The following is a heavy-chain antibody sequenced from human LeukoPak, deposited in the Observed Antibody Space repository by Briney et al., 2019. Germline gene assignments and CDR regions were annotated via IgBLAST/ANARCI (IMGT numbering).Heavy chain of an antibody. CDR1: GESVSSKNGA. CDR3: ARDEGASGWHTFDY. J-gene: IGHJ4*02. Sequence: SQTLSVTCAISGESVSSKNGAWNWIRQSPSRGLEWLGRTYYRSKWYNDYAVSVNGRITINPDTSKNQFSLQLNSVTPDDTAVYYCARDEGASGWHTFDYWGQGTLVTVSS. V-gene: IGHV6-1*01. D-gene: IGHD6-19*01. CDR2: TYYRSKWYN.